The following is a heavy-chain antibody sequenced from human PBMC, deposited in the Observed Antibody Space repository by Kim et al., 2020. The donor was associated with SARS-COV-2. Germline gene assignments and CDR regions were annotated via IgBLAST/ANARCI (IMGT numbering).Heavy chain of an antibody. D-gene: IGHD3-10*01. Sequence: GGSLRLSCAASGFTFSSYGKHWVRQAPGKGLEWVAVISYDGSNKYYADSVKGRFTISRDNSKNTLYLQMNSLRAEDTAVYYCAKESGSGSYYAWTYYYYGMDVWGQGTTVTVSS. J-gene: IGHJ6*02. V-gene: IGHV3-30*18. CDR1: GFTFSSYG. CDR3: AKESGSGSYYAWTYYYYGMDV. CDR2: ISYDGSNK.